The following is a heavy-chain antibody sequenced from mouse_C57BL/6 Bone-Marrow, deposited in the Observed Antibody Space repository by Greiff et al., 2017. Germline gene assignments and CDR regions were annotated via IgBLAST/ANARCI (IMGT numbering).Heavy chain of an antibody. CDR1: GYTFTSYW. Sequence: QVQLKQSGAELAKPGASVTLSCKASGYTFTSYWMHWVKQRPGQGLEWIGYINPSSGYTKYNQKFKDKATLTADNSSSTAYMQLRSLTYEDSAVYYCARAYDYYFDYWGQGTTLTVSS. V-gene: IGHV1-7*01. D-gene: IGHD2-4*01. CDR3: ARAYDYYFDY. CDR2: INPSSGYT. J-gene: IGHJ2*01.